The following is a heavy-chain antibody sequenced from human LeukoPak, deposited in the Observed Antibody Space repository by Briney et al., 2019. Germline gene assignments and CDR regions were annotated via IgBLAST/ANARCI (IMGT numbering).Heavy chain of an antibody. CDR3: AYIAAAGRGFDP. CDR2: INHSGST. V-gene: IGHV4-34*01. J-gene: IGHJ5*02. D-gene: IGHD6-13*01. CDR1: GGSISGYY. Sequence: SETLSLTCAVYGGSISGYYWSWIRQPPGKGLEWIGEINHSGSTNYNPSLKSRVTISVDTSKNQFSLKLSSVTAADTAVYYCAYIAAAGRGFDPWGQGTLVTVSS.